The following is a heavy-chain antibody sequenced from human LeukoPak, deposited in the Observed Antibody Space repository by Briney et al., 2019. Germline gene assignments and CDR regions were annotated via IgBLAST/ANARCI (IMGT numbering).Heavy chain of an antibody. V-gene: IGHV1-2*02. Sequence: VASVKVSCKASGYTFTGYYMHWVRQAPGQGLEWMGWINPNSGGTNYAQKLQGRVTMTTDTSTSTAYMELRSLRSDDTAVYYCARATYYYGSGSYFDVDYWGQGTLVTVSS. CDR3: ARATYYYGSGSYFDVDY. J-gene: IGHJ4*02. CDR2: INPNSGGT. CDR1: GYTFTGYY. D-gene: IGHD3-10*01.